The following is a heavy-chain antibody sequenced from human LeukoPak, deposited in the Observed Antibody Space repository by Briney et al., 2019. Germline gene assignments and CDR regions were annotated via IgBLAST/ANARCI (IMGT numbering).Heavy chain of an antibody. D-gene: IGHD3-9*01. CDR2: ISYDGSNK. V-gene: IGHV3-30-3*01. Sequence: GRALRLSCAASGFTFSSYAMHGGRQAPGKGLEWGAVISYDGSNKYYADSVRGRCTISRDNSKNTLYLQMNSLRAEDTAVYYCARDGNILTGFGDYWGQGTLVTVSS. CDR1: GFTFSSYA. CDR3: ARDGNILTGFGDY. J-gene: IGHJ4*02.